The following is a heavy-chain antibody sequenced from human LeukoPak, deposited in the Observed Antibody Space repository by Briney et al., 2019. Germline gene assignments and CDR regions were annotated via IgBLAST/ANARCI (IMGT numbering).Heavy chain of an antibody. CDR1: GGSLCSYY. D-gene: IGHD2-15*01. J-gene: IGHJ4*02. CDR2: IYYSGRK. Sequence: SETLSLLCTVSGGSLCSYYWSCIRQPPGKGREWIGYIYYSGRKHYNPSLKSRVPISVQTSKNEFYLKLSSVTAADTAVYYCASLEFHCGGGSCYPSLDYWGQGTMVTVSS. V-gene: IGHV4-59*08. CDR3: ASLEFHCGGGSCYPSLDY.